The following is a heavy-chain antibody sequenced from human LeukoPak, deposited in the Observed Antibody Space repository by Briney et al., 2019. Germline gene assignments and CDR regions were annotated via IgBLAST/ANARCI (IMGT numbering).Heavy chain of an antibody. CDR3: ARLLRQSGYSYGSFLYYFDY. D-gene: IGHD5-18*01. Sequence: SETLSLTCTVSGGSISSGDYYWSWIRQPPGTGLEWIGYIYYSGSTYYNPSLKSRVTVSVDTSKNQFSLKLSSVTAADTAVYYCARLLRQSGYSYGSFLYYFDYWGQGTLVTVSS. J-gene: IGHJ4*02. V-gene: IGHV4-30-4*01. CDR1: GGSISSGDYY. CDR2: IYYSGST.